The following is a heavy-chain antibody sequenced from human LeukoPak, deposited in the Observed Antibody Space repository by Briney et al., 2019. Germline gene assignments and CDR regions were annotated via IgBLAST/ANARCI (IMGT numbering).Heavy chain of an antibody. CDR2: IYYSGST. V-gene: IGHV4-39*07. D-gene: IGHD4-17*01. Sequence: SETVSLTCTVSGGSISSSSYYWGWIRQPPGKGLEWIGSIYYSGSTYYNPSLKSRVTISVDTSKNQFSLRLSSVTAADTAVYYCARDLSDYGDPGYFQHWGQGTLVTVSS. CDR3: ARDLSDYGDPGYFQH. CDR1: GGSISSSSYY. J-gene: IGHJ1*01.